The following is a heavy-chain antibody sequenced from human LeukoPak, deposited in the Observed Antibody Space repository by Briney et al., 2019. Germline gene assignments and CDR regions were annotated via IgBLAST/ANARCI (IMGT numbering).Heavy chain of an antibody. CDR3: AKDDSNGPQVY. CDR2: INPNSGGT. J-gene: IGHJ4*02. Sequence: ASVKVSCKASGYTFTGYYMHWVRQAPGQGLEWMGRINPNSGGTNYAQKFQGRVTMTRDTSTSTVYMELSSLRSEDTAVYYCAKDDSNGPQVYWGQGSLVTVSS. D-gene: IGHD3-22*01. CDR1: GYTFTGYY. V-gene: IGHV1-2*06.